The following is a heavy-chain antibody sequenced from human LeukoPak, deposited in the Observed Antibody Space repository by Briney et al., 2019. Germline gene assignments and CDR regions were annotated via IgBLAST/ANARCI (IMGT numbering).Heavy chain of an antibody. D-gene: IGHD3-16*01. V-gene: IGHV1-2*02. Sequence: GASVKVSCKASGYTFTGYYMHWVRQAPAQGLEWMGWINPNSGGTNYAQKFQGRVTMTRDTSISTAYMELSRLRSDDTAVYYCARELGRLRLGELWGYWGQGTLVTVSS. J-gene: IGHJ4*02. CDR2: INPNSGGT. CDR1: GYTFTGYY. CDR3: ARELGRLRLGELWGY.